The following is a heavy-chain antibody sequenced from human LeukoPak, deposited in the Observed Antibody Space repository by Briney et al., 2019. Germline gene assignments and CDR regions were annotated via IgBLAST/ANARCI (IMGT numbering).Heavy chain of an antibody. D-gene: IGHD3-22*01. CDR3: AKLVYDSSGYSLDY. CDR1: AFTFSSYG. J-gene: IGHJ4*02. Sequence: GGSLRLSCAASAFTFSSYGIHWVLQPPGKGREWVAVISYDGSNKYYADSVKGRFTISRDNSKNTLYLQMNSLRAEDTAVYYCAKLVYDSSGYSLDYWGQGTLVTVSS. CDR2: ISYDGSNK. V-gene: IGHV3-30*18.